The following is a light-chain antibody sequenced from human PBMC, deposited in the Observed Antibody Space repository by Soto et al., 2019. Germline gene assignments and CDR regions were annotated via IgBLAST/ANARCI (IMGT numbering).Light chain of an antibody. CDR1: QSVSSTY. J-gene: IGKJ2*01. V-gene: IGKV3-20*01. CDR3: QQYGRSPPFT. Sequence: EIVLRQSPGTLSLSPGERATLSCRASQSVSSTYIAWYQQNPGQAPRLLIYGASNRATGIPDRFSGSGSGTDFTLTISRLEPEDFAGYFCQQYGRSPPFTFGQGTKVDIK. CDR2: GAS.